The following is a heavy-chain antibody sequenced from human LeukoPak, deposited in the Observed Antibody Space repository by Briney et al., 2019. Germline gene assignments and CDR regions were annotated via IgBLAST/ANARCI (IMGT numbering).Heavy chain of an antibody. Sequence: GGSLRLSCAASGFTFSSYAMSWVRQAPGKGLEWVSAISGSGGSTYYADSVKGRFTISRDNSKNTLYLQMNSLRAEDTAVYYCTSYNTRDAFHIWGQGTMVTVSS. D-gene: IGHD1-14*01. J-gene: IGHJ3*02. CDR1: GFTFSSYA. CDR2: ISGSGGST. V-gene: IGHV3-23*01. CDR3: TSYNTRDAFHI.